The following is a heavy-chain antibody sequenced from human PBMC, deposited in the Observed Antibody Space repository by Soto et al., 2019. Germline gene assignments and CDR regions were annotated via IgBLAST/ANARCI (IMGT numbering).Heavy chain of an antibody. CDR3: ATVGYCSSTSCQTRFYYYGMDV. CDR2: ISYDGSNK. V-gene: IGHV3-30-3*01. D-gene: IGHD2-2*03. CDR1: GFTFSSYA. J-gene: IGHJ6*02. Sequence: LRLSCAASGFTFSSYAMHWVRQAPGKGLEWVAVISYDGSNKYYADSVKGRFTISRDNSKNTLYLQMNSLRAEDTAVYYCATVGYCSSTSCQTRFYYYGMDVWGQGTTVTVSS.